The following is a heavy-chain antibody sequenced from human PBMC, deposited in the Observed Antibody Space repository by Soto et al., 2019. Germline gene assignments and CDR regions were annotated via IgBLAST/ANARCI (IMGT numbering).Heavy chain of an antibody. J-gene: IGHJ6*03. CDR1: GGSISSYY. Sequence: PSETLSLTCTVSGGSISSYYWSWIRQPPGKGLEWIGYIYYSGSTNYNPSLKSRVTISVDTSKNQFSLKLSSVTAADTALYYCASHYDFWSGYHASGYMDVWGKGTMVTVSS. D-gene: IGHD3-3*01. CDR2: IYYSGST. CDR3: ASHYDFWSGYHASGYMDV. V-gene: IGHV4-59*08.